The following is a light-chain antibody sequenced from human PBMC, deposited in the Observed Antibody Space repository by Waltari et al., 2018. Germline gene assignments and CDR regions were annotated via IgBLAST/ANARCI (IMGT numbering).Light chain of an antibody. CDR3: GSYTTSSTLGWV. Sequence: QSALTQPASVSGSPGQSFTISCTGSSGDIGGYNYVSWYQQHPGMAPKLMIYDVNKRPSGVSNRFSASKSGNTASLTISGLQAEDEADYFCGSYTTSSTLGWVFGGGTKLTVL. J-gene: IGLJ3*02. CDR1: SGDIGGYNY. CDR2: DVN. V-gene: IGLV2-14*03.